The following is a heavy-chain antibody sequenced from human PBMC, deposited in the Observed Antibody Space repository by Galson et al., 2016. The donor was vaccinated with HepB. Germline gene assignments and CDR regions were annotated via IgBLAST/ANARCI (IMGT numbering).Heavy chain of an antibody. Sequence: QSGAEVKKPGESLKISCQGSGYSFTDYWIGWVRQMPGKGLEWMGVIYPGDSDTRYSPSFQGQVTISVDKSISTAYLQWSRLKASDTAMYYCARHFPALRFLEFRLGYGMDVWGKGTTVTVSS. J-gene: IGHJ6*04. D-gene: IGHD3-3*01. CDR3: ARHFPALRFLEFRLGYGMDV. CDR1: GYSFTDYW. CDR2: IYPGDSDT. V-gene: IGHV5-51*01.